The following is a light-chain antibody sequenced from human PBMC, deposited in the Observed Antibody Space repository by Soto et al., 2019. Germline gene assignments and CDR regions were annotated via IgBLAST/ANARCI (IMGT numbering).Light chain of an antibody. V-gene: IGKV1-33*01. CDR1: QDISNY. CDR3: QQSDSLPIT. CDR2: DAS. J-gene: IGKJ5*01. Sequence: DIQMTQSTSSLSASVGDRVTITCRASQDISNYLNWYQQIPGKAPKLLIYDASNLERGVPSRFSGTRSGTHFTFAITSLQPEDVATYYCQQSDSLPITFGQGTRLEI.